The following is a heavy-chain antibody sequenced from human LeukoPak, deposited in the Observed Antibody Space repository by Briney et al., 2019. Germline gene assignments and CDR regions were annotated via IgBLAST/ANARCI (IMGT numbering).Heavy chain of an antibody. V-gene: IGHV4-39*01. J-gene: IGHJ3*02. Sequence: PSETLSLTCTVSGGSISSGSYYWGWIRQPPGKGLEWIGSIYYIGSTYYNPSLKSRVTISVDTSKNQFSLKLSSVTAADTAVYYCARAPRIAARRGGGAFDIWGQGTMVTVSS. CDR1: GGSISSGSYY. CDR3: ARAPRIAARRGGGAFDI. D-gene: IGHD6-6*01. CDR2: IYYIGST.